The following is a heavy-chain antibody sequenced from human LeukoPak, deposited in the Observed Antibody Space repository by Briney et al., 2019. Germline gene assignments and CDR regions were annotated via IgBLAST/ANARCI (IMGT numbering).Heavy chain of an antibody. Sequence: SETLSLTCTVSGGSISSSSYYWGWIRQPPGKGLEWIGSIYYSGSTYYNPSLKSRVTISVDTSKNQFSLKLSSVTAADTAVYYCARDLWFGELLPWYFDLWGRGTLVTVSS. J-gene: IGHJ2*01. CDR3: ARDLWFGELLPWYFDL. CDR2: IYYSGST. D-gene: IGHD3-10*01. CDR1: GGSISSSSYY. V-gene: IGHV4-39*07.